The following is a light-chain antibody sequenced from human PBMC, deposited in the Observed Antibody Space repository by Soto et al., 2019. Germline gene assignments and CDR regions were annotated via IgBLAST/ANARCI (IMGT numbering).Light chain of an antibody. J-gene: IGKJ3*01. CDR1: QSISSN. CDR3: QQYNNWPFT. Sequence: ELVMTQSPATLSVSPGERATLSCRASQSISSNLAWYQQKSGQAPRLLIYGSSTRATGIPATFSGSGSGTEFTLTINTLQSEDFAVYYCQQYNNWPFTYGPGTKVYIK. V-gene: IGKV3-15*01. CDR2: GSS.